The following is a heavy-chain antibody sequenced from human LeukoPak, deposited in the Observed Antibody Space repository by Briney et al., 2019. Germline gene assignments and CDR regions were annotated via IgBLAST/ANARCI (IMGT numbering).Heavy chain of an antibody. CDR2: IYHSGST. V-gene: IGHV4-34*01. CDR3: ARGQGGSSHYYDRGTYYFDY. D-gene: IGHD3-22*01. J-gene: IGHJ4*02. CDR1: GGSFTGYS. Sequence: SETLSLTCAVYGGSFTGYSWNWIRQPPGKGLEWIGEIYHSGSTNYNPSLKSRVTISLDTSKKQFSLKLTSVTAADTAVYYCARGQGGSSHYYDRGTYYFDYWGQGTLVTVSS.